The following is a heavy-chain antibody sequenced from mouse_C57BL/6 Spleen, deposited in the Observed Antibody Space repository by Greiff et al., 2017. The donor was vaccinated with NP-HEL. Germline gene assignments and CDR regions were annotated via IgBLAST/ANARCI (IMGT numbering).Heavy chain of an antibody. CDR2: IWGDGST. J-gene: IGHJ1*03. Sequence: VKLVESGPGLVAPSQSLSITCTVSGFSFTSYGVSWVRQPPGKGLEWLGVIWGDGSTNYHSALISRLSIRKDTSTSPVFFKLNSMQTDDTATYYCAKPQGGSWYFDVWGTGTTVTVSS. D-gene: IGHD6-1*01. CDR3: AKPQGGSWYFDV. CDR1: GFSFTSYG. V-gene: IGHV2-3*01.